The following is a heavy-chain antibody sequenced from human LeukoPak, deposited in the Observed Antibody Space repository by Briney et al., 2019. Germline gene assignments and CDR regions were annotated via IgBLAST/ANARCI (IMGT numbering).Heavy chain of an antibody. CDR2: INNNGGST. V-gene: IGHV3-23*01. Sequence: GGSLSLSCAASGFTFSSYAMSWVRQAPGKGLEWVSGINNNGGSTNYADSVRGRFTISRANSKNTLYLYMKSLRVEDTAVYYCAKDLYAWYFDLWGRGTLVTVSS. CDR1: GFTFSSYA. J-gene: IGHJ2*01. D-gene: IGHD3-16*01. CDR3: AKDLYAWYFDL.